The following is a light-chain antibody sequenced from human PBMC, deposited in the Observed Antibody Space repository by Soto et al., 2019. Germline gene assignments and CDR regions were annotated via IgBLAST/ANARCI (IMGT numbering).Light chain of an antibody. J-gene: IGKJ1*01. CDR2: AAS. CDR3: QQYGSSGT. CDR1: RTVNNNY. V-gene: IGKV3-20*01. Sequence: DIVLTQSPVTLSLSPVGIAIVSFMASRTVNNNYLAWCQQKPGQAPSLLIYAASTRATGIPARFSGSGSGTDFTLTISRLETEDFAVYYCQQYGSSGTFGQGTKVDIK.